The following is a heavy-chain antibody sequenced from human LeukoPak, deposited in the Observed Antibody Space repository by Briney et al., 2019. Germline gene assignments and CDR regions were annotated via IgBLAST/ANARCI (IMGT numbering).Heavy chain of an antibody. CDR3: ARLVVPAALGYYFDY. Sequence: GESLKISCKGSGYRFTSYWIGWVRQMPGEGLEWMGIIYPGDSDTRYSPSFQGQVTISADKSISTAYLQWSSLKASDTAMYYCARLVVPAALGYYFDYWGQGTLVTVSS. CDR1: GYRFTSYW. J-gene: IGHJ4*02. CDR2: IYPGDSDT. V-gene: IGHV5-51*01. D-gene: IGHD2-2*01.